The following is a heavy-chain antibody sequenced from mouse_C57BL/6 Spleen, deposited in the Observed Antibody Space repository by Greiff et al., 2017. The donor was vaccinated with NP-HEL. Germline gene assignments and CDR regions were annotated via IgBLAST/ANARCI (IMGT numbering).Heavy chain of an antibody. Sequence: EVQRVESGGGLVKPGGSLKLSCAASGFTFSSYAMSWVRQTPEKRLEWVATISDGGSYTYYPDNVKGRFTISRDNAKNNLYLQMSHLKSEDTAMYYCARWGDYDDFDYWGQGTTLTVSS. CDR1: GFTFSSYA. D-gene: IGHD2-4*01. V-gene: IGHV5-4*01. J-gene: IGHJ2*01. CDR2: ISDGGSYT. CDR3: ARWGDYDDFDY.